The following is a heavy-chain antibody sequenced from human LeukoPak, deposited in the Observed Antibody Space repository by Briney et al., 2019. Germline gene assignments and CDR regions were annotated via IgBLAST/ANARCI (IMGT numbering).Heavy chain of an antibody. V-gene: IGHV5-51*01. CDR2: IYPGDSDT. CDR1: GYTFTTYW. CDR3: ARQSRDGYNYGLDY. Sequence: GGSLKISCKGSGYTFTTYWIGWVRQMPGKGLEWMGIIYPGDSDTRYSPSFQGQVTISADRSISTAYLQWSSLKASDTAMYYCARQSRDGYNYGLDYWGQGTLVTVSS. D-gene: IGHD5-24*01. J-gene: IGHJ4*02.